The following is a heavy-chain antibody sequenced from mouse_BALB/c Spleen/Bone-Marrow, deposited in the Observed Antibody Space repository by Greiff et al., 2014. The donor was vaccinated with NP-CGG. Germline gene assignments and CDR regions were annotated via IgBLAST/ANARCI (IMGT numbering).Heavy chain of an antibody. V-gene: IGHV5-4*02. Sequence: EVMLVESGGGLVKPGGSLKLSCAASGFTFSDYYMYWVRQTPEKRLEWVATISDGGIYTYYPDSVRGRFTISRDNAKNNLYLQMSSLKSEDTAMYYCARDRGVQGYAMDYWGQGTSVTVSS. J-gene: IGHJ4*01. CDR2: ISDGGIYT. CDR1: GFTFSDYY. CDR3: ARDRGVQGYAMDY. D-gene: IGHD2-14*01.